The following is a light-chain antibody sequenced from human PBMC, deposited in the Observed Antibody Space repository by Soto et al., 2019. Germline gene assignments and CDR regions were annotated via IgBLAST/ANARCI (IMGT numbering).Light chain of an antibody. CDR3: QQSYNTPRT. CDR2: SSS. J-gene: IGKJ1*01. Sequence: DIQLTQSPSSLSASVGDRVTITCRESERISNYLNWYQQKPGTAPKLLIWSSSTLPSGVPSRFSGSGSGTDFTLSISGLQPEDFAVYYCQQSYNTPRTFGQGTKVEVK. V-gene: IGKV1-39*01. CDR1: ERISNY.